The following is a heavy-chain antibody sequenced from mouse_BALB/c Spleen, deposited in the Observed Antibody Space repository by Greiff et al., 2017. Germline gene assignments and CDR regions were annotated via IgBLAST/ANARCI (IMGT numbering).Heavy chain of an antibody. CDR1: GYTFTSYW. V-gene: IGHV1S81*02. D-gene: IGHD1-2*01. Sequence: VQLQQSGAELVKPGASVKLSCKASGYTFTSYWMHWVKQRPGQGLEWIGEINPSNGRTNYNEKFKSKATLTVDKSSSTAYMQLSSLTSEDSAVYYFAALRLRAMDYWGQGTSVTVSS. J-gene: IGHJ4*01. CDR2: INPSNGRT. CDR3: AALRLRAMDY.